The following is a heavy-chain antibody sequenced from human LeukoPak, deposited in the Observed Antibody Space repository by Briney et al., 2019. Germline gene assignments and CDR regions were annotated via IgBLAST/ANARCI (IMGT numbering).Heavy chain of an antibody. J-gene: IGHJ4*02. Sequence: PGGSLRLSCAASGFTFSSYGMHWVRQAPGKGLEWVAVISYDGSNKYYADSVKGRFTISRDNSKNTLYLQMNSLRAEDTAVYYCAKGGFWQQLVGYFDYWGQGTLVTVSS. CDR1: GFTFSSYG. D-gene: IGHD6-13*01. V-gene: IGHV3-30*18. CDR3: AKGGFWQQLVGYFDY. CDR2: ISYDGSNK.